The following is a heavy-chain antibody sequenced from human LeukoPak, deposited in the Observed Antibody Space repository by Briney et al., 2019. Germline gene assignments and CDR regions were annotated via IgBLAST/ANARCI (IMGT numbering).Heavy chain of an antibody. Sequence: SETLSLTCTVSGGSIRSYYWSWIRQPPGKGLEWIGYIYYSGSTTYNPSLKSRFSISVDTSKNQFSLKLSSVTAADTAVYYCARTGSTVTMLYPFDHWGQGTLVTVSS. D-gene: IGHD4-17*01. CDR2: IYYSGST. CDR1: GGSIRSYY. CDR3: ARTGSTVTMLYPFDH. V-gene: IGHV4-59*01. J-gene: IGHJ4*02.